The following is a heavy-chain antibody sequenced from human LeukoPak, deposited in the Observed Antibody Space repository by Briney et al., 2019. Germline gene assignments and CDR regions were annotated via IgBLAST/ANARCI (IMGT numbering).Heavy chain of an antibody. CDR3: ARHLGFGEFEYFDY. D-gene: IGHD3-10*01. J-gene: IGHJ4*02. CDR2: INHSGST. V-gene: IGHV4-34*01. Sequence: PSETLSLTCAVYGGSFSGYYWSWIRQPPGKGLEWIGEINHSGSTNYNPSLKSRVTISVDTSKNQFSLKLSSVTAADTAVYYCARHLGFGEFEYFDYWGQGTLVTVSS. CDR1: GGSFSGYY.